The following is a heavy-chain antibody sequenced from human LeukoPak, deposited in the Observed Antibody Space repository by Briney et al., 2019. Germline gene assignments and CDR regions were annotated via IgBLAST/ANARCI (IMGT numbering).Heavy chain of an antibody. Sequence: SETLSLTCTVSGGSISSYYWSWIRQPPGKGLEWIGYIYYSGSTNYNPSLKSRVTTSVDTSKNQFSLRLSSMTAADTAVYYCARVTGYMIEDYFDYWGQGTLVTVSS. D-gene: IGHD3-22*01. V-gene: IGHV4-59*01. CDR1: GGSISSYY. J-gene: IGHJ4*02. CDR2: IYYSGST. CDR3: ARVTGYMIEDYFDY.